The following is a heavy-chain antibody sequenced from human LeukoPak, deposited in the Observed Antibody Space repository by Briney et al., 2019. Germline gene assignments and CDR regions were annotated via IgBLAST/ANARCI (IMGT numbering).Heavy chain of an antibody. Sequence: PSETLSLTCTVSGGSISTYYWSWIRQPPGKGLEWIGYIYYSGSTNYNPSLKSRVTISVDTSKNQFSLKLSSVTAADTAVYYCARHEGSSGLSCFDYWGQGTLVTVSS. V-gene: IGHV4-59*08. D-gene: IGHD6-19*01. CDR3: ARHEGSSGLSCFDY. CDR1: GGSISTYY. CDR2: IYYSGST. J-gene: IGHJ4*02.